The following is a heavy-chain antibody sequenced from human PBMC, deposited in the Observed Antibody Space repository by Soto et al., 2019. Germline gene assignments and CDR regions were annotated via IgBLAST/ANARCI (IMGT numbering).Heavy chain of an antibody. CDR3: ARAPYYYDSSGYYYTYAFDI. Sequence: QVQLVESGGGVVQPGRSLRLSCAASGFTFSSYAMHWVRQAPGKGLEWVAVISYDGSNKYYADSVKGRFTISRDNSKNTLYLQMNSLRAEDTAVYYCARAPYYYDSSGYYYTYAFDIWGQGTMVTVSS. CDR1: GFTFSSYA. D-gene: IGHD3-22*01. V-gene: IGHV3-30-3*01. CDR2: ISYDGSNK. J-gene: IGHJ3*02.